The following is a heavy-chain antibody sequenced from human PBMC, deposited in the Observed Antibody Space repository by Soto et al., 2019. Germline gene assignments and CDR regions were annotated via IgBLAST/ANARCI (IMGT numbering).Heavy chain of an antibody. CDR2: ISGSGTIT. CDR1: GFPFSSRA. CDR3: AEWARYCSGADCRA. D-gene: IGHD2-15*01. Sequence: EVQLLESGGGLVQPGGSLRLSCAASGFPFSSRAMSWVRQAPGKGLEWVSAISGSGTITYYADSVKCRFTISRDTSKYTLYLQMNSLRADDTAVYYCAEWARYCSGADCRAWGQGTLVTVSS. J-gene: IGHJ5*02. V-gene: IGHV3-23*01.